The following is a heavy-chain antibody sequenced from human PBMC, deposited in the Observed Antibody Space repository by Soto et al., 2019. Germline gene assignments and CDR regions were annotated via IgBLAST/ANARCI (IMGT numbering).Heavy chain of an antibody. CDR3: ARDEDDSSGFDY. CDR2: INHSGST. D-gene: IGHD3-22*01. J-gene: IGHJ4*02. CDR1: GGSFSGYY. V-gene: IGHV4-34*01. Sequence: PSETLSLTCAVYGGSFSGYYWSWIRQPPGKGLEWIGEINHSGSTNYNPSLKSRVTISVDTSKNQFSLYLQMNSLRAEDTAVYYCARDEDDSSGFDYWGQGTPVTISS.